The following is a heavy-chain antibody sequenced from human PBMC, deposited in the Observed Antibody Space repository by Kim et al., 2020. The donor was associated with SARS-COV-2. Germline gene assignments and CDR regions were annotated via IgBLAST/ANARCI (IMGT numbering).Heavy chain of an antibody. D-gene: IGHD1-26*01. Sequence: ASVKVSCKASGYTFTSYGISWVRQAPGQGLEWMGWISAYNGNTNYAQKLQGRVTMTTDTSTSTAYMELRSLRSDDTAVYYCAREGVVGATTANYYGMDVWGQGTTVTVSS. CDR2: ISAYNGNT. CDR1: GYTFTSYG. CDR3: AREGVVGATTANYYGMDV. V-gene: IGHV1-18*04. J-gene: IGHJ6*02.